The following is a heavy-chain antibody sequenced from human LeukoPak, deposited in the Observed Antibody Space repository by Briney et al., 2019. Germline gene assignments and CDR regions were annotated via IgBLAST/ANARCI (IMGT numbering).Heavy chain of an antibody. CDR1: GGSISSYY. Sequence: QVQLQESGPGLVKPSETLSLTCTDSGGSISSYYWSWIRQPPWKGLEWIGYIYYSGSTNYNPSLKSRVTISVDTSKNQFSLKLSSVTAADTAVYYCAREGWDSFDYWGQGTLVTVSS. CDR3: AREGWDSFDY. CDR2: IYYSGST. V-gene: IGHV4-59*01. J-gene: IGHJ4*02. D-gene: IGHD6-19*01.